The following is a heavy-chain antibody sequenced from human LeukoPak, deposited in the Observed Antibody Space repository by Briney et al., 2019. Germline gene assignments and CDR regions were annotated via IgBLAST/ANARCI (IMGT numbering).Heavy chain of an antibody. J-gene: IGHJ5*02. V-gene: IGHV4-4*09. CDR1: GDHITSNY. Sequence: PSETLSLTCTVSGDHITSNYWTWIRQPPGKRLEWFVYTSASGDTNYNPSLKSRVTISLDTSKNQFSLKLSSVTAEDTAVYYCASLMGQVAPAISPSFAPWGKGPPVTVSS. CDR3: ASLMGQVAPAISPSFAP. CDR2: TSASGDT. D-gene: IGHD3-16*01.